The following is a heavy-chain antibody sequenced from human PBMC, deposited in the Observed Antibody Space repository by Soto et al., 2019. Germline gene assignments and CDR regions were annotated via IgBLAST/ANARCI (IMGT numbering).Heavy chain of an antibody. V-gene: IGHV1-8*01. CDR3: AGSGYYHNSGMDV. CDR2: MNPNSGNT. J-gene: IGHJ6*02. CDR1: GYTLTIYD. D-gene: IGHD3-22*01. Sequence: VPVNLSCKASGYTLTIYDINWVRQATGQGLEWMGWMNPNSGNTAYAQKFQGRVTMTRNTSISTAHMELSSLRSEDTAVYYCAGSGYYHNSGMDVWGQGTTVTVS.